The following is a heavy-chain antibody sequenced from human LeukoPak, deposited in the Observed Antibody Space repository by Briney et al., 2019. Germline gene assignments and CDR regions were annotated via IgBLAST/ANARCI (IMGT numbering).Heavy chain of an antibody. D-gene: IGHD1-26*01. CDR1: GFTFDDYA. Sequence: GRSLRLSCAASGFTFDDYAMHWVRQAPGRGLEWVSGITWNSGSIAYADSVKGRFTISRDNARNSLYLQMNSLRAEDTALYYCAKDPENSGLTSYLFDYWGQGTLVTVSS. J-gene: IGHJ4*02. CDR2: ITWNSGSI. V-gene: IGHV3-9*01. CDR3: AKDPENSGLTSYLFDY.